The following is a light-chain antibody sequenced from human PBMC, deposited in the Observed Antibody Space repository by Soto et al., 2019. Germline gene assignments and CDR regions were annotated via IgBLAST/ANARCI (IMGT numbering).Light chain of an antibody. J-gene: IGKJ4*01. Sequence: QMTKYPSTLSASVGDRVTISCRASQSVGSWLAWYQQKPGKAPKFLIYDASTLESGVPSRFSGSGSGTEFTLTISSLQPDDFATYYCQQYDNYPLTFGGGTKVDI. CDR2: DAS. V-gene: IGKV1-5*01. CDR3: QQYDNYPLT. CDR1: QSVGSW.